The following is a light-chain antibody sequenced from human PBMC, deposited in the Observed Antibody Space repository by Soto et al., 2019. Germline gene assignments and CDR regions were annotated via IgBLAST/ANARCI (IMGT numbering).Light chain of an antibody. CDR3: QTWVTGVWV. V-gene: IGLV4-69*01. J-gene: IGLJ3*02. Sequence: QLVLTQAPSASASLGASVKLTCTLSSGHSSYGIAWHQQQPEKGPRFLMKVTSDGSHSKGDGIPDRFSGSSSGAERYLIISSLQSEDEADYYCQTWVTGVWVFGGGTKLTVL. CDR2: VTSDGSH. CDR1: SGHSSYG.